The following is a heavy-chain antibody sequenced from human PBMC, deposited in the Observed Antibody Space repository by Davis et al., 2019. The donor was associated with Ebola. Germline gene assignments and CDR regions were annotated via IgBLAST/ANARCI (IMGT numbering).Heavy chain of an antibody. J-gene: IGHJ4*02. V-gene: IGHV3-23*01. Sequence: GGSLRLSCAASGFTFSSYAMTWVRQAPGKGLEWVSAISGSTYYADSVKGRFTISRDNSKNTLYLQMNSLSAEDTAVYYCAPTKVGRFDYWGQGTLVTVSS. CDR2: ISGST. CDR3: APTKVGRFDY. CDR1: GFTFSSYA. D-gene: IGHD5-12*01.